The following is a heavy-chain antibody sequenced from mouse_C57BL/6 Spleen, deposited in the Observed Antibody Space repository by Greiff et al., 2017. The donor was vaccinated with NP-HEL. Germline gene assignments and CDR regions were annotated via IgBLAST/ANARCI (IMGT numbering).Heavy chain of an antibody. D-gene: IGHD3-3*01. CDR3: ARGQYPWFAY. Sequence: VQLQQSGPELVKPGASVKISCKASGYSFTSYYIHWVKQRPGQGLEWIGWIYPGRGNTKYNEKFKGKATLTADTSSSTAYMQLSSLTSEDSAVYYCARGQYPWFAYWGQGTLVTVSA. CDR1: GYSFTSYY. V-gene: IGHV1-66*01. CDR2: IYPGRGNT. J-gene: IGHJ3*01.